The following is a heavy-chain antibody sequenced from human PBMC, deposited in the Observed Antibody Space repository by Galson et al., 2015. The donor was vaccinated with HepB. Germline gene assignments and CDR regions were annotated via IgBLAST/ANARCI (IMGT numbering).Heavy chain of an antibody. CDR3: ARGGYYDSSGYSYYFDY. Sequence: SVKVSCKASGGTFSSYTISWVRQAPGQGLEWMGRIIPILGIANYAQKFQGRVTITADKSTSTAYMELSSLRSEDTAVYYCARGGYYDSSGYSYYFDYWGQGTLVTVSS. J-gene: IGHJ4*02. CDR2: IIPILGIA. V-gene: IGHV1-69*02. D-gene: IGHD3-22*01. CDR1: GGTFSSYT.